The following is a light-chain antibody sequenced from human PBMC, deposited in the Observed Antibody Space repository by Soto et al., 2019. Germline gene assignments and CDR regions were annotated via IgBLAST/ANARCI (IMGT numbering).Light chain of an antibody. CDR2: EVS. CDR3: SSYTFTSTWV. Sequence: QSVLTQPASVSGSPGQSITISCTGSSSDIGNYNYVSWYQQHPGIAPKLIIFEVSNRPSGVSHRSSGSKSGNTASLTISGLQADDEAYYYCSSYTFTSTWVFGGGTKLTVL. V-gene: IGLV2-14*01. J-gene: IGLJ3*02. CDR1: SSDIGNYNY.